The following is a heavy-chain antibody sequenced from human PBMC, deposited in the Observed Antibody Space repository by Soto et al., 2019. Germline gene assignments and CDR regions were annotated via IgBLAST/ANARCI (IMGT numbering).Heavy chain of an antibody. CDR3: ASSLNESRDDYYYYYGMDV. CDR2: IIPIFGTA. D-gene: IGHD6-13*01. J-gene: IGHJ6*02. CDR1: GGTFSSYA. V-gene: IGHV1-69*13. Sequence: SVKVSCKASGGTFSSYAISWVRQAPGQGLEWMGGIIPIFGTANYAQKFQGRVTITADESTSTAYMELSSLRSEDTAVYYCASSLNESRDDYYYYYGMDVWGQGTTVTVSS.